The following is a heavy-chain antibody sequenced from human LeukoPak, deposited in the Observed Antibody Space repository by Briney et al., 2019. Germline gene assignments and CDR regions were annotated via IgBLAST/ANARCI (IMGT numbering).Heavy chain of an antibody. J-gene: IGHJ4*02. CDR3: AREEAIGSSWYHTYYFDY. CDR2: ISSSSSYI. Sequence: GGSLRLSCAASGFTFSSYSMNWVRQAPGKGLEWVSSISSSSSYIHYADSVKGRFTISRDNAKNSLYLQMSSLRAEDTAVYYCAREEAIGSSWYHTYYFDYWGQGTLVTVSS. D-gene: IGHD6-13*01. V-gene: IGHV3-21*01. CDR1: GFTFSSYS.